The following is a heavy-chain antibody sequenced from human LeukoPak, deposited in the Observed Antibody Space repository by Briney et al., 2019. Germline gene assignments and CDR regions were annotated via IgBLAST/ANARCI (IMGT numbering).Heavy chain of an antibody. D-gene: IGHD3-10*01. CDR2: INPNSGGT. Sequence: ASVKVSCKTSGYTFTSYGVSWVRQAPGQGLEWMGWINPNSGGTNYAQKFQGRVTMTRDTSISTAYMELSRLRSDDTAVYYCARVWVTMVPLLDYWGQGTLVTVSS. CDR1: GYTFTSYG. CDR3: ARVWVTMVPLLDY. V-gene: IGHV1-2*02. J-gene: IGHJ4*02.